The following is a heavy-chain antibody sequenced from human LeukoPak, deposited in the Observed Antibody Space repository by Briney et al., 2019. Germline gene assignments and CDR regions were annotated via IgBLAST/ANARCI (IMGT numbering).Heavy chain of an antibody. CDR2: INPHSGGT. Sequence: ASVKVSCKASGYIFTGYYIHWVRQAPGQGLEWMGWINPHSGGTNYAQKFQGRVTMTRDTSTSTVYMELSSLRSEDTAVYYCARGGDSYDSSGYYHQYYFDYWGQGTLVTVSS. D-gene: IGHD3-22*01. V-gene: IGHV1-2*02. J-gene: IGHJ4*02. CDR3: ARGGDSYDSSGYYHQYYFDY. CDR1: GYIFTGYY.